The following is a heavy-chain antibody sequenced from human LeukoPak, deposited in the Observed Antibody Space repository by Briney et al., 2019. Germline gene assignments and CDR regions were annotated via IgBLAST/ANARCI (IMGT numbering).Heavy chain of an antibody. V-gene: IGHV3-23*01. Sequence: PGGSLRLSCAASGFTFSSYAMSWVRQAPGKGLEWVSAISGSGGSTYYGDSVKGRFTISRDNSKNTLYLQMNSLRAEDTAVYYCATDLFDYMDVWGKGTTVTVSS. J-gene: IGHJ6*03. CDR3: ATDLFDYMDV. D-gene: IGHD2-21*01. CDR1: GFTFSSYA. CDR2: ISGSGGST.